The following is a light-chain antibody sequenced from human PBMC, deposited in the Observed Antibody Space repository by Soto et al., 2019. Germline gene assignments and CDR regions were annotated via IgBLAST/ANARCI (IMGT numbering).Light chain of an antibody. J-gene: IGKJ1*01. V-gene: IGKV1-5*03. CDR2: KAS. CDR3: QQFAISTT. CDR1: QSISSW. Sequence: DIQMTQSPSTLSASVADSVAITCRASQSISSWLASFQRKPDKAPKPLIYKASSLDSAVTSRFSGSGSGKDFTLTISSLQPDDFATYHCQQFAISTTFGQGTKVDI.